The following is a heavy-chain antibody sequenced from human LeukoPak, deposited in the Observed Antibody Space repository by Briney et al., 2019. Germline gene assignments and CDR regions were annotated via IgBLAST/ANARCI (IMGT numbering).Heavy chain of an antibody. CDR3: AGLSVTTSYYYYMDV. Sequence: AASVKVSCKASGYTFTSYGISWVRQAPGQGLEWMGWISAYNGNTNYAQKLQGRVTMTTDTSTSTAYMELRSLRSDDTAVYYCAGLSVTTSYYYYMDVWGKGTTVTVSS. J-gene: IGHJ6*03. D-gene: IGHD4-17*01. CDR2: ISAYNGNT. CDR1: GYTFTSYG. V-gene: IGHV1-18*01.